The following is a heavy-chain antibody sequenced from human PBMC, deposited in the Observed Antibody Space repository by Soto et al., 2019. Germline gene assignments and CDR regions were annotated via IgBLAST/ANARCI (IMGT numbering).Heavy chain of an antibody. V-gene: IGHV4-59*08. CDR1: GGSSSSYY. CDR2: IYYSGST. J-gene: IGHJ6*03. Sequence: QVQLQESGPGLEKPSETLSLTCTVSGGSSSSYYWSWIRQPPGKGLEWIGYIYYSGSTNYNPSLKSRVTISVDTSKNQFSLKLSSVTAADTAVYYCARHPEQTNYYYYYYMDVWGKGTTVTVSS. CDR3: ARHPEQTNYYYYYYMDV.